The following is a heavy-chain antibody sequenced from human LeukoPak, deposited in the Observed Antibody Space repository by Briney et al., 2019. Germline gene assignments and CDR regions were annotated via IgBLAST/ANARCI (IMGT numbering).Heavy chain of an antibody. CDR1: GGSISSSSYY. V-gene: IGHV4-39*01. Sequence: SETLSLTCTVSGGSISSSSYYWGWIRQPPGKGLEWIGSIYYSGSTYYNPSLKSRVTISVDTSKNQFSLKLSSVTAADTAVYYCARHGMTQGGYSYGYDYWGQGTLVTVSS. CDR2: IYYSGST. D-gene: IGHD5-18*01. J-gene: IGHJ4*02. CDR3: ARHGMTQGGYSYGYDY.